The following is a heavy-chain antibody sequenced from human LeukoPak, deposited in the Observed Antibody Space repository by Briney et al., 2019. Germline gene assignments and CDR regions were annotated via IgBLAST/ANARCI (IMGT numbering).Heavy chain of an antibody. V-gene: IGHV3-30-3*01. CDR2: TSYDGSND. CDR3: AKVGGRNYYDFWSGYQSSFDY. CDR1: GFTFSDYA. Sequence: GGSLRLSCAASGFTFSDYAIHWVRQAPGKGLEWVAVTSYDGSNDFYADSVRGRFTISRDNSKNTVYLQVNSLRAEDTSVYYCAKVGGRNYYDFWSGYQSSFDYWGQGTLVTVSS. J-gene: IGHJ4*02. D-gene: IGHD3-3*01.